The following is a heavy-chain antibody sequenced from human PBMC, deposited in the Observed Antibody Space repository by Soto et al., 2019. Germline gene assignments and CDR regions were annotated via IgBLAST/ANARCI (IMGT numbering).Heavy chain of an antibody. D-gene: IGHD4-17*01. V-gene: IGHV5-51*01. CDR1: GYSFTGYW. Sequence: GESLKISCKGSGYSFTGYWIGWVRQMPGKGLEWMAIIYPGDSDTRYSPSFQGQVTISADKSISTAYLQWSSLKASDTAMYYCARRTTVYAFDIWGQGTMVTVSS. J-gene: IGHJ3*02. CDR3: ARRTTVYAFDI. CDR2: IYPGDSDT.